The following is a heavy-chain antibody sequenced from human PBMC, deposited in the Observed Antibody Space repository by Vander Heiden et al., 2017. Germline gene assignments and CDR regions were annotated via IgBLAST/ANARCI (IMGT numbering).Heavy chain of an antibody. V-gene: IGHV3-7*01. CDR3: ARDIVVAPGGLYYYGMDV. Sequence: EVQLVDSGGGLVQPGGSLTLSCAALGVTSSTHGMSWVRQAPGKGLEWVANIKQDGSEKYYVDSVKGRFTISRDNAKNSLYLQMNSLRAEDTAVYYCARDIVVAPGGLYYYGMDVWGQGTTVTVSS. CDR2: IKQDGSEK. D-gene: IGHD2-15*01. J-gene: IGHJ6*02. CDR1: GVTSSTHG.